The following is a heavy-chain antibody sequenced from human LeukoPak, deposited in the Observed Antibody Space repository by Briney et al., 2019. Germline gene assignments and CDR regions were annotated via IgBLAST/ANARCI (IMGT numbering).Heavy chain of an antibody. Sequence: GGSLRLSCEASGFTFGSHAMHWVRQAPGKGLEWVAVIWYDGSNKYYADSVKGRFTISRDNSKNTLYLQMNSLRAEDTAVYYCARARLANYFDYWGQGTLVTVSS. J-gene: IGHJ4*02. CDR3: ARARLANYFDY. CDR2: IWYDGSNK. CDR1: GFTFGSHA. V-gene: IGHV3-33*08.